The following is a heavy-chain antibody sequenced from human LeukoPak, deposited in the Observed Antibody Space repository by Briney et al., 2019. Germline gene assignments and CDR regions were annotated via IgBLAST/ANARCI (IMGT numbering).Heavy chain of an antibody. V-gene: IGHV3-74*01. CDR1: GFTFSRYW. Sequence: GGSLRLSCAASGFTFSRYWMHWVRQAPGEGLVWVSRVNTDGSSTSSADSVKGRFTISRDNAKNTLYLQMNSLRAEDTAVYYCARDGVATIPLDYWGQGTLVTVSS. CDR3: ARDGVATIPLDY. CDR2: VNTDGSST. J-gene: IGHJ4*02. D-gene: IGHD5-12*01.